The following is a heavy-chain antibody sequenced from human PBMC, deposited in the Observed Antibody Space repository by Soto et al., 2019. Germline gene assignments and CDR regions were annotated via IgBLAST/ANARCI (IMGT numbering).Heavy chain of an antibody. CDR3: ARGRYCLTGRCFPNWFDS. D-gene: IGHD2-15*01. V-gene: IGHV4-30-4*01. CDR2: IYKSTTT. CDR1: GDSISIVEYF. Sequence: SETLSLTXAVSGDSISIVEYFWAWIRQPPGQALEYIGYIYKSTTTYYNPSFESRVAISLDTSKSQFSLTVTSVTAADTAVYFCARGRYCLTGRCFPNWFDSWGQGTLVTVSS. J-gene: IGHJ5*01.